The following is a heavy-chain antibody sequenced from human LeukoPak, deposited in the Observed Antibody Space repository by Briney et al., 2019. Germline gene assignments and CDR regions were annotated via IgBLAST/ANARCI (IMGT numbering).Heavy chain of an antibody. CDR1: GYTFTSYG. D-gene: IGHD3-9*01. CDR3: ARAAYYDILTGYYSIGDFDY. CDR2: ISAYNGNT. J-gene: IGHJ4*02. Sequence: ASVKVSCTASGYTFTSYGINWVRQAPGQGLEWMGWISAYNGNTNYAQKLQGRVTMTTDTSTSTAYMELRSLRSDDTAVYYCARAAYYDILTGYYSIGDFDYWGQGTLVTVSS. V-gene: IGHV1-18*01.